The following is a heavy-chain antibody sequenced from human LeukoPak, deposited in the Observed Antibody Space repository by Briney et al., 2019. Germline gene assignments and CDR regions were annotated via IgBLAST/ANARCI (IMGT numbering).Heavy chain of an antibody. Sequence: GESLKISCKGSGYSFTNYWISWVRQMPGKGLEWVAIVYPGDSDIRYSPSFEGQVTISADKSISTAYLQWSSLQASDTAIHYCARHGEAMGPYYYMDVWDEGTTVIVS. CDR3: ARHGEAMGPYYYMDV. J-gene: IGHJ6*03. V-gene: IGHV5-51*01. CDR2: VYPGDSDI. CDR1: GYSFTNYW. D-gene: IGHD3-10*01.